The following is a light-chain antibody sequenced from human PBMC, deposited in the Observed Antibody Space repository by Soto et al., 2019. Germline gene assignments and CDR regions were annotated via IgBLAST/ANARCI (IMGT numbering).Light chain of an antibody. Sequence: DIQMTQSPYSLSASVGDRVTISCQASQDISNYLNWYQQKPGKDPKLLIYDASNLETGVPSRFSGSGSGTDFTFTISSLQPEDIETYYCQQYDNLPPFTVGPGTKVDIK. V-gene: IGKV1-33*01. J-gene: IGKJ3*01. CDR1: QDISNY. CDR3: QQYDNLPPFT. CDR2: DAS.